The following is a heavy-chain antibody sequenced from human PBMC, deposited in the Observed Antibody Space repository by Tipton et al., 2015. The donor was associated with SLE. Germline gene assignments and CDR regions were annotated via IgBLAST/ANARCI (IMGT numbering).Heavy chain of an antibody. D-gene: IGHD3-16*01. J-gene: IGHJ2*01. Sequence: TLSLTCTVSGGSISSGGHYWSWIRQPAGKGLEWIGRIHASGSSGSTEYNPSLKSRVSMSLDTSKNQFSLNLTSVTAADTALYYCASDGVRKGWWFFDLWGRGTLVTVSS. V-gene: IGHV4-61*02. CDR3: ASDGVRKGWWFFDL. CDR1: GGSISSGGHY. CDR2: IHASGSSGST.